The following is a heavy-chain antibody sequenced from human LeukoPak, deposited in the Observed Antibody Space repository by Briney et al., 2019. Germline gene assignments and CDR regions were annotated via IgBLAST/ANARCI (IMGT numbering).Heavy chain of an antibody. Sequence: SETLSLTCAVSGYSISSGYYWGWIRQPPGKGLEWIGSVYHSGITYYNPSLKSRVTISADTSKNQFSLKLSSVTAADTAVYYCARSVGYWGQGTLVTVSS. CDR1: GYSISSGYY. CDR2: VYHSGIT. J-gene: IGHJ4*01. V-gene: IGHV4-38-2*01. CDR3: ARSVGY.